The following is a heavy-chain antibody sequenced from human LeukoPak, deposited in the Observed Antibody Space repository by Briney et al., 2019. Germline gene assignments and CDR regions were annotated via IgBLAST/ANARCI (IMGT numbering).Heavy chain of an antibody. J-gene: IGHJ4*02. CDR2: IYSSGDT. CDR1: GFTVRTYY. V-gene: IGHV3-66*01. Sequence: PGGSLRLSCAASGFTVRTYYMTWVRQAPGKGLEWVSVIYSSGDTYYADSVKGRFTISRDNSKNTVYLQMNSLRVEDTAMYYCATISDLLYYFDYWGQGTLVTVSS. CDR3: ATISDLLYYFDY.